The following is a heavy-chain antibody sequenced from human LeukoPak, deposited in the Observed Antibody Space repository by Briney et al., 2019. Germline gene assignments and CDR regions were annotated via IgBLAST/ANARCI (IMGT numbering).Heavy chain of an antibody. CDR2: ISYDGSNK. V-gene: IGHV3-30-3*01. CDR1: GFTFSSYA. Sequence: PGGSLRLSCAASGFTFSSYAMHWVRQAPGKGLEWVAVISYDGSNKYYADSVKGRFTISRDNSKNTLYLQMNSLRAEDTAVYYCAKDNGQWLVREYFQHWGQGTLVTVSS. CDR3: AKDNGQWLVREYFQH. D-gene: IGHD6-19*01. J-gene: IGHJ1*01.